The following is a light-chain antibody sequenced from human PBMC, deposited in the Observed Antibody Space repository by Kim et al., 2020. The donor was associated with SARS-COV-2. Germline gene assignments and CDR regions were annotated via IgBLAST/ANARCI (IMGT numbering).Light chain of an antibody. J-gene: IGLJ3*02. V-gene: IGLV3-19*01. CDR1: SLRIYY. CDR2: GKN. Sequence: ALGQKVRNKGQGDSLRIYYASRYQQKPGQAPQLVIYGKNNRPSGIPDRFSGSSSGNTASLTITGAQAEDEADYYCNSRDNSGNHLVFGGGTKLTVL. CDR3: NSRDNSGNHLV.